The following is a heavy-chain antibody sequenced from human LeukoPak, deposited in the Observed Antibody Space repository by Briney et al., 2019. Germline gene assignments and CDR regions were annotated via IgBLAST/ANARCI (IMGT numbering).Heavy chain of an antibody. Sequence: SETLSLTCTVSSGSLSSSSYFCGWIRQSPGMGLEWIATINYSGTTSYNPSLKSRVTTSVETSRNQFSLRLTSVTAADTAVYYWARLRGGVQLWGDWGQGALVTVSS. D-gene: IGHD3-10*01. J-gene: IGHJ4*01. V-gene: IGHV4-39*01. CDR1: SGSLSSSSYF. CDR2: INYSGTT. CDR3: ARLRGGVQLWGD.